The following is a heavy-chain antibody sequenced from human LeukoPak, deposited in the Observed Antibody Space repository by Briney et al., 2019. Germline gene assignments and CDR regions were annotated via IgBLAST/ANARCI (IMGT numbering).Heavy chain of an antibody. CDR1: GGSFSGYY. V-gene: IGHV4-34*01. D-gene: IGHD1-1*01. CDR3: ARGGPERLFDH. CDR2: INHSGST. Sequence: QPSETLSLTCAVYGGSFSGYYWSWIRQPPGKGLEWIGEINHSGSTNYNPSLKSRVTISVDTSKNQFSLKLSSVTAADTAVYYCARGGPERLFDHWGQGTLVTVSS. J-gene: IGHJ4*02.